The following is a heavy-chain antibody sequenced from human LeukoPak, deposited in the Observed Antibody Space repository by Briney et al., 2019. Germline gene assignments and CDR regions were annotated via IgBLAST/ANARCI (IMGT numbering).Heavy chain of an antibody. J-gene: IGHJ4*02. CDR3: ARDSFAGYDSSGYLSYDY. CDR2: ISSYSTYI. D-gene: IGHD3-22*01. Sequence: GGSLRLSCAASGFSFSDYSMNWVGQAPGKGLEWVSFISSYSTYIYYADSLKGRFTIFRDNAKNSLYLQMNSLRAEDTAVYYCARDSFAGYDSSGYLSYDYWGQGTLVTVSS. CDR1: GFSFSDYS. V-gene: IGHV3-21*01.